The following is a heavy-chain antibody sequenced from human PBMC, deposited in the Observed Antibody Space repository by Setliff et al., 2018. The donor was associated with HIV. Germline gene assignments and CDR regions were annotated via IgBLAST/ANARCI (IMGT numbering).Heavy chain of an antibody. J-gene: IGHJ3*02. D-gene: IGHD4-17*01. CDR3: ASPNSPYGASYAFDI. CDR1: GFAFGNYA. V-gene: IGHV3-30*04. Sequence: GGSLRLSCAASGFAFGNYAMHWVRQAPGEGLEWVAIVSYDGTNTYCADSVKGRFTISRDNSENTLCLQMNSLRPEDTAVYYCASPNSPYGASYAFDIWGQGTLVTVSS. CDR2: VSYDGTNT.